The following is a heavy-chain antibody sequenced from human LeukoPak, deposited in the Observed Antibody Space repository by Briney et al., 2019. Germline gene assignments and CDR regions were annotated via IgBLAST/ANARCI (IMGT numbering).Heavy chain of an antibody. J-gene: IGHJ3*02. CDR1: GFTFSDYY. CDR3: ARDPYNWNYGEAFDI. CDR2: ISSSGSTI. Sequence: GGSPRLSCAASGFTFSDYYMSWIRQAPGKGLEWVSYISSSGSTIYYADSVKGRFTISRDNSKNTLYLQMNSLRAEDTAVYYCARDPYNWNYGEAFDIWGQGTMVTVSS. D-gene: IGHD1-7*01. V-gene: IGHV3-11*04.